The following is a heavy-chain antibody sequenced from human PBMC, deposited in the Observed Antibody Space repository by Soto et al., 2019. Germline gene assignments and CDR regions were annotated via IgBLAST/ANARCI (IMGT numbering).Heavy chain of an antibody. J-gene: IGHJ4*02. V-gene: IGHV1-69*01. CDR2: VIPFFRTE. Sequence: QVQLVQSGAEVKKPGSSVRVSCKASGGTFKNGAISWVRQAPGQGLEWIGGVIPFFRTETSAPKFRDRVTITADEATSTGYMELTSLTSEDTAVYFCATRDWSDGNFWTTLDDGGQGTLVSVSS. CDR1: GGTFKNGA. D-gene: IGHD1-1*01. CDR3: ATRDWSDGNFWTTLDD.